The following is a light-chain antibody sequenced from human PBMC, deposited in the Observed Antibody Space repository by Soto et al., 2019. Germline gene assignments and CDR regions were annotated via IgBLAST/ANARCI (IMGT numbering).Light chain of an antibody. Sequence: QSVLTQPRSASGSPGHSVTISCTGTSSDVGGYSYVSWYQQHPGKAPKLMISDVSKRPSGVPDRFSGSKFGNTASLTISGLQAEDEADYYCCSYAGAFTYVFGSGTKLTVL. CDR1: SSDVGGYSY. V-gene: IGLV2-11*01. CDR3: CSYAGAFTYV. CDR2: DVS. J-gene: IGLJ1*01.